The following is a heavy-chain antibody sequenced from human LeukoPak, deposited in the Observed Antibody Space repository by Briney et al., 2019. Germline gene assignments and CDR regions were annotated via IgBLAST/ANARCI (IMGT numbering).Heavy chain of an antibody. J-gene: IGHJ4*02. V-gene: IGHV3-23*01. CDR1: GFXFSXXX. CDR2: XXXXXXXX. CDR3: AKDREIRYGAYDLGDD. Sequence: PGGSLRLSCAXSGFXFSXXXXXXXXXXPGKXXXXXXXXXXXXXXXYYAGSVXGXXXXXXXXSKNTLYLEMNTLRAEDTAVYYCAKDREIRYGAYDLGDDWGQGTLGTVSS. D-gene: IGHD5-12*01.